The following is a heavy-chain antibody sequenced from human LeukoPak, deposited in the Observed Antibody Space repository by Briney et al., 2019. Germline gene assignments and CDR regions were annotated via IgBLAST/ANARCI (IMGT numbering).Heavy chain of an antibody. Sequence: PGGSLRLSCEASGFTFTNLWMSWVRQVPGKGLEWVANIQERGSENKYVDSVKGRFTIPRDNARNSLFRQMNSLRVEDTAIYYCARDRVGGANDYWGQGTLVTVSS. D-gene: IGHD3-16*01. CDR1: GFTFTNLW. CDR2: IQERGSEN. CDR3: ARDRVGGANDY. V-gene: IGHV3-7*01. J-gene: IGHJ4*02.